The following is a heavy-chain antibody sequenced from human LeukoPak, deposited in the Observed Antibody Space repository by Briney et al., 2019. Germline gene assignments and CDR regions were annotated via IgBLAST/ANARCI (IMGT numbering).Heavy chain of an antibody. D-gene: IGHD3-16*02. CDR3: ARDREGYHTDY. CDR1: GFTFSSYE. J-gene: IGHJ4*01. V-gene: IGHV3-48*03. CDR2: ISSSGTTI. Sequence: PGGSLRLSCVASGFTFSSYEMNWVRQAPGKGLGWVSYISSSGTTIYYADSAKGRFTISRDNAKNSLYLQMNSLRAEDTAVYYCARDREGYHTDYWGQGTLVTVSS.